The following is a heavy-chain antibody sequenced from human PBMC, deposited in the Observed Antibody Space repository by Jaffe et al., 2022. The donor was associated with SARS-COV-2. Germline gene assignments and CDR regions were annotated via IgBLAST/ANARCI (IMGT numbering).Heavy chain of an antibody. D-gene: IGHD3-3*01. CDR2: ISSTSGTT. V-gene: IGHV3-23*01. J-gene: IGHJ4*02. Sequence: DVQLLESGGGLVRPGGSLRLSCAASGFTFTNYAMNWVRQGPGKGLEWVSSISSTSGTTDYADAVKGRFTVSRDLSKSMLYLQMDSLRAEDTAVYYCAKDGRSASSLYFIDHWGQGTLVTVSS. CDR3: AKDGRSASSLYFIDH. CDR1: GFTFTNYA.